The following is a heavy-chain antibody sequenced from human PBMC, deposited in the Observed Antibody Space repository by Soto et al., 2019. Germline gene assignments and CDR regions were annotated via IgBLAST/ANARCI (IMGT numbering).Heavy chain of an antibody. Sequence: LRLSCAVSGFTFINYGMGWVRQAPGKGLEWVSAISGDGDRTYYADSVKGRFTISKDKSKNTLYLQMNSLRADDTAVYYCAKERGSSLPFDYWGQGTLVTVSS. CDR2: ISGDGDRT. D-gene: IGHD3-10*01. V-gene: IGHV3-23*01. J-gene: IGHJ4*02. CDR1: GFTFINYG. CDR3: AKERGSSLPFDY.